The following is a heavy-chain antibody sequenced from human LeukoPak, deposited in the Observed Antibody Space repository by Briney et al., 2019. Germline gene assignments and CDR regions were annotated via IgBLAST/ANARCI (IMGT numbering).Heavy chain of an antibody. Sequence: ASVKVSRKASGYTFTSYGISWVRQAPGQGLEWMGWISAYNGNTNYAQKLQGGVTMTTDTSTSTAYMELRSLRSDDTAVYYCARDSDYGGNPRYYFDYWGQGTLVTVSS. CDR1: GYTFTSYG. V-gene: IGHV1-18*01. CDR3: ARDSDYGGNPRYYFDY. CDR2: ISAYNGNT. J-gene: IGHJ4*02. D-gene: IGHD4-23*01.